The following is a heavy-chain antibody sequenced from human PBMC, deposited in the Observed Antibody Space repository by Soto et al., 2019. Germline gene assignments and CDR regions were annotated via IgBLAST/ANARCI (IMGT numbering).Heavy chain of an antibody. CDR3: AHIGMATVDHRDDAFDI. CDR1: GFSLSTSGVG. V-gene: IGHV2-5*02. CDR2: IYWDDDK. D-gene: IGHD4-4*01. Sequence: QITLKESGPTLVKPTQTLTLTCTFSGFSLSTSGVGVGWIRQPPGKALEWLALIYWDDDKRYSPSLKSRLTITKDTSKNQVVLTMTNMDPVDTATYYCAHIGMATVDHRDDAFDIWGQGTMVTVSS. J-gene: IGHJ3*02.